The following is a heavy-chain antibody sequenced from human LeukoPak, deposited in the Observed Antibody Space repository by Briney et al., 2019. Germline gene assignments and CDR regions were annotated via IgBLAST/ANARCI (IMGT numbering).Heavy chain of an antibody. CDR2: IYHSGKT. V-gene: IGHV4-39*01. CDR3: TRRGPDTIVVVSPFDY. CDR1: GGSITGSGYY. J-gene: IGHJ4*02. Sequence: SETLSLTCSVSGGSITGSGYYRGWIRQRPGKGLEWIGSIYHSGKTYYNPSLKRRVLISGDTSKKQFSLKWTSVTAEDTAVYYCTRRGPDTIVVVSPFDYWGQGTQVTVSS. D-gene: IGHD3-22*01.